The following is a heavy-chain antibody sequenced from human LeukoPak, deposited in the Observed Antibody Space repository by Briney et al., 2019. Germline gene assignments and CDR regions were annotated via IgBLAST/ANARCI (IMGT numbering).Heavy chain of an antibody. CDR3: AKDRSSGYYYASFDY. CDR1: GFTVNSNY. J-gene: IGHJ4*02. Sequence: PGGSLRLSCAASGFTVNSNYMSWVRQAPGKGLEWVSVIYSGGSTYYADSVKGRFTISRDNSKNTLYLQMNSLRAEDTAVYYCAKDRSSGYYYASFDYWGQGTLVTVSS. D-gene: IGHD3-22*01. CDR2: IYSGGST. V-gene: IGHV3-53*01.